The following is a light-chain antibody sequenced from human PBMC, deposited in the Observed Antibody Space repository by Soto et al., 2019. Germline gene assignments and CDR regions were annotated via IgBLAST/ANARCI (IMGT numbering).Light chain of an antibody. CDR1: QSVSSY. CDR2: GAS. J-gene: IGKJ1*01. V-gene: IGKV3-15*01. Sequence: EVVLTQSPATLSLSPGERATPSCRASQSVSSYFAWYQQKPGQAPRLLIYGASTRATGIPARFSGSGSGTEFTLTISSLQSEDFAVYYCQQYNNWPSWTFGQGTKVDNK. CDR3: QQYNNWPSWT.